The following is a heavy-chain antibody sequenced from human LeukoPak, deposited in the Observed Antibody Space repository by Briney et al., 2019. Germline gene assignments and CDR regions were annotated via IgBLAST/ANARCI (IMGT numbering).Heavy chain of an antibody. Sequence: GGSLRLSCAASGFTFSSYWMHWVRQAPGKGLVGVSRINSDGSTTSYADSVKGRITISRDNAKNTLYLQMNSLRAEDTAVYYCVGGSYYFDYWGQGTLVTVSS. CDR2: INSDGSTT. V-gene: IGHV3-74*01. D-gene: IGHD1-26*01. CDR3: VGGSYYFDY. CDR1: GFTFSSYW. J-gene: IGHJ4*02.